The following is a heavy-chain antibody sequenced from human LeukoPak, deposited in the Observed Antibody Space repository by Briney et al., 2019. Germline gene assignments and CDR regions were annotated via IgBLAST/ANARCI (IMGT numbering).Heavy chain of an antibody. CDR3: ARGASIGDGMDV. CDR1: GGSISSGGYS. V-gene: IGHV4-31*03. D-gene: IGHD1-26*01. Sequence: NPSETLSLTCTVSGGSISSGGYSWSWLRQHPGKGLEWIGYIYYSGSTYYNPSLKSRVTISVDTSKNQFSLKLSSVTAADTAVYYCARGASIGDGMDVWGQGTTVTVSS. CDR2: IYYSGST. J-gene: IGHJ6*02.